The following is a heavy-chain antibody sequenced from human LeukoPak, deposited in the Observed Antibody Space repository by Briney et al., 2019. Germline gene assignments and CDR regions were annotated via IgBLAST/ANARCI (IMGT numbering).Heavy chain of an antibody. CDR3: ATSALRYCSGGSCSYNWFDP. J-gene: IGHJ5*02. Sequence: GASVNVSCKVSGYTLTELSMHWVRQAPGKGLEWMGGFDPEDGETIYAQKFQGRVTMTEDTSTDTAYVELSSLRSEDTAVYYCATSALRYCSGGSCSYNWFDPWGQGTLVTVSS. CDR1: GYTLTELS. CDR2: FDPEDGET. D-gene: IGHD2-15*01. V-gene: IGHV1-24*01.